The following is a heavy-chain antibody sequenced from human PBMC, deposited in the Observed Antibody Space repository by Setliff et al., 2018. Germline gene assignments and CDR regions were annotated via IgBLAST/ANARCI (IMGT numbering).Heavy chain of an antibody. Sequence: ASVKVSCKASGFTFTGYSIHWVRQAPGQGLEWVGWTNLVDGETRYARKFQGRVTMTRDTSITTAYMEISSLTSDDTAVYYCARDLFSSSWYDHWGQGTQVTVSS. V-gene: IGHV1-2*02. CDR3: ARDLFSSSWYDH. CDR1: GFTFTGYS. J-gene: IGHJ5*02. CDR2: TNLVDGET. D-gene: IGHD6-19*01.